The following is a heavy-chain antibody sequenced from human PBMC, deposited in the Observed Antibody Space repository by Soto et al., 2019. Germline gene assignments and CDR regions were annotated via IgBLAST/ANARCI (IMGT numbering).Heavy chain of an antibody. D-gene: IGHD3-16*01. V-gene: IGHV4-31*03. CDR1: GGSISSGGYY. Sequence: QVQLQESGPGLVKPSQTLSLTCTVSGGSISSGGYYWSWIRQHPGKGLEWIGYIYYSGSTYYNPSLKSRVTISVDTSKNQFSLKLSSVTAADTAVYYCARGRNYDYVLVLSSYYMDVWGKGTTVTVSS. CDR3: ARGRNYDYVLVLSSYYMDV. J-gene: IGHJ6*03. CDR2: IYYSGST.